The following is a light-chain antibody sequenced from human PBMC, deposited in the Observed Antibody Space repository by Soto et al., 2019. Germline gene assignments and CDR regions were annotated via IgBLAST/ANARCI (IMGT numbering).Light chain of an antibody. Sequence: EIVMTQSPDSLAVSLGERATINCKSSQSVLNRPNSKNFLAWYQQKPGQPPKLLIYWASTREFGVPDRFSGSGSGTDFTLTISSLQAEDVAVYSCHQYYTTPWTFGQGTKVEIK. CDR2: WAS. V-gene: IGKV4-1*01. CDR3: HQYYTTPWT. CDR1: QSVLNRPNSKNF. J-gene: IGKJ1*01.